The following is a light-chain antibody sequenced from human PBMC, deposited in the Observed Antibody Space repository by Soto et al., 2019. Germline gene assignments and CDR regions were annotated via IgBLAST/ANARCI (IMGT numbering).Light chain of an antibody. J-gene: IGLJ1*01. Sequence: QSVLTQPASVSGSPGQSITISCTGTSSDVGAYNFVSWYQQYPGKAPKVIIFEVRKRPSGVSNRFSGSKSGDTASLTISGLQAEDEADYCCSSYAGSNNLFVFGTGTKVTVL. CDR1: SSDVGAYNF. CDR3: SSYAGSNNLFV. V-gene: IGLV2-14*01. CDR2: EVR.